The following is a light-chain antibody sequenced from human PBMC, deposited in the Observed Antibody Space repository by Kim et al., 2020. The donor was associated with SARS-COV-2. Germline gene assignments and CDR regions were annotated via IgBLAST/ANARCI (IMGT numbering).Light chain of an antibody. CDR1: QSIRSSY. V-gene: IGKV3-20*01. Sequence: LFREESATLSCQASQSIRSSYLVWYQQKPGQAPRLLIYAASSRATDIPNRFSGSGSGTDFTLTISRLEPEDFAMYYCQQFDSSPRTFGQGTKLEI. J-gene: IGKJ2*01. CDR2: AAS. CDR3: QQFDSSPRT.